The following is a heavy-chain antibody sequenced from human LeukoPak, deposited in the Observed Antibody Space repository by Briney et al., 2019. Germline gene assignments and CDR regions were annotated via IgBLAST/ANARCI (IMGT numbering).Heavy chain of an antibody. J-gene: IGHJ4*02. D-gene: IGHD1-26*01. CDR2: INPNSGGT. Sequence: ASVKVSCKASGYTFTGYYMHWVRHAPGQGLEWMGWINPNSGGTNYAQKFQGRVTMTRDTSISTAYMELSGLRSDDTAVYYCARARSGSYLYGYWGQGTLVTVSS. V-gene: IGHV1-2*02. CDR3: ARARSGSYLYGY. CDR1: GYTFTGYY.